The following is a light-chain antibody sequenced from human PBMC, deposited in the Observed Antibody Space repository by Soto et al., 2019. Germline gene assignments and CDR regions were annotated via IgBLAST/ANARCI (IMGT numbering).Light chain of an antibody. V-gene: IGKV1-39*01. CDR1: QSISSY. CDR3: QQSYSTPYT. CDR2: AAS. J-gene: IGKJ2*01. Sequence: DIQMTQSPSSLSASVGDRVTITCRASQSISSYLNWYHLKPGKAPKLLIYAASSLQSGVPSRFSGSGSGTDFTLTISSLQPEDFATYYCQQSYSTPYTFGQGTKVDI.